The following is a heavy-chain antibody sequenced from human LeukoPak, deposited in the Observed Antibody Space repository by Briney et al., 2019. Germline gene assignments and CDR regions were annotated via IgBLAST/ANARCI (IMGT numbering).Heavy chain of an antibody. V-gene: IGHV1-69*13. CDR2: LIPIFGTA. Sequence: SSVKVSCKASGGTFSSYAISWVRQPPGQGLEWMGGLIPIFGTANYAQKFQGRVTITADESTSTAYIELSSLRSEETAVYYCARDGYYYDSSRYYLWGQGTLVTVSS. J-gene: IGHJ5*02. CDR1: GGTFSSYA. CDR3: ARDGYYYDSSRYYL. D-gene: IGHD3-22*01.